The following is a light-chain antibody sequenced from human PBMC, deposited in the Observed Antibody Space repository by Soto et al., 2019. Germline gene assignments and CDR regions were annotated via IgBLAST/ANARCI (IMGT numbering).Light chain of an antibody. CDR1: QIVGTY. V-gene: IGKV1-39*01. Sequence: DSQMTRAPSSLSASVGDSATITCLAIQIVGTYVSWYQKKEGKDNKLMINVASTLQSGVESTFSGSGSGTDFTLKIKSMQNEDLATYYCQKGYSSAITFGQGKRREIK. J-gene: IGKJ5*01. CDR2: VAS. CDR3: QKGYSSAIT.